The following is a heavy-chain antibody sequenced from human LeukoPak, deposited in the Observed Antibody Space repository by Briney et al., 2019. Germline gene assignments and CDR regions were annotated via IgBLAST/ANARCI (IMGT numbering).Heavy chain of an antibody. CDR3: AKCYDSSGYCDFDY. CDR1: GFTFSDYA. Sequence: PGESLRLSCAASGFTFSDYAMAWVRQAPGKGLECVSGISGSGAGTYYADSVKGRFTISRDNSKNTLYLQMNSLRAEDTALYYCAKCYDSSGYCDFDYWGQGTLVTVSS. D-gene: IGHD3-22*01. V-gene: IGHV3-23*01. J-gene: IGHJ4*02. CDR2: ISGSGAGT.